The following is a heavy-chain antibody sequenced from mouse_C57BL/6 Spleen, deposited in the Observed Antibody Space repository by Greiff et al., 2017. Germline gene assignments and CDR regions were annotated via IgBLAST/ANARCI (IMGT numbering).Heavy chain of an antibody. CDR2: IHPSDSDT. J-gene: IGHJ2*01. V-gene: IGHV1-74*01. CDR3: ATMIDYYGSSSRNYFDY. D-gene: IGHD1-1*01. CDR1: GYTFTSYW. Sequence: QVQLQQPGAELVKPGASVKVSCKASGYTFTSYWMHWVKQRPGQGLEWIGRIHPSDSDTNYNQKFKGKATLTVDKSSSTAYMQLSSLTSEDSAVYYCATMIDYYGSSSRNYFDYWGQGTTLTVSS.